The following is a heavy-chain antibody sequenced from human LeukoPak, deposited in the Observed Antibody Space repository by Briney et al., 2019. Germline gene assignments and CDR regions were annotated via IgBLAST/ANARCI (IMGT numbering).Heavy chain of an antibody. D-gene: IGHD2-8*02. CDR3: ARGLLGAFDI. J-gene: IGHJ3*02. CDR1: GGSISSGGYY. CDR2: IYYSGST. V-gene: IGHV4-31*03. Sequence: PSETLSLTCTVSGGSISSGGYYWSWIRQHPGKGLEWIGYIYYSGSTYYNPSLKSRVSISVDTSKNQFSLKLSSVTAADTAVYYCARGLLGAFDIWGQGTMVTVSS.